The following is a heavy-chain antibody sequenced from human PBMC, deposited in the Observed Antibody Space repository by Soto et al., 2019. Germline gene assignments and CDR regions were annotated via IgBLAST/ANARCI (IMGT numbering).Heavy chain of an antibody. D-gene: IGHD6-25*01. Sequence: QVQLVQSGAAVKKPGSSVKVSCQASGDTFSTHTITWVRQAPGQGLGRVGRIIPMPGITNYAQKFHGRVTITADRSTSTTDMELRGLRSQDTALYYCGRDQHCSSASCFAYGHVWGSGTAVTVSS. CDR3: GRDQHCSSASCFAYGHV. CDR2: IIPMPGIT. V-gene: IGHV1-69*08. J-gene: IGHJ6*04. CDR1: GDTFSTHT.